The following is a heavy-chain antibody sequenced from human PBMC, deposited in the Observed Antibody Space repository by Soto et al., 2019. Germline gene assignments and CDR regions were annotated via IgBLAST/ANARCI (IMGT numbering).Heavy chain of an antibody. CDR1: GGSISSSSYY. CDR2: IYYSGST. J-gene: IGHJ6*03. D-gene: IGHD5-18*01. Sequence: PSETLSLTCTVSGGSISSSSYYWGWIRQPPGKGLEWIGSIYYSGSTYYNPSLKSRVTISVDTSKNQFSLKLSSVTAADTAVYYCASRGGTRGYSYGGYYYMDVWGKGTTVTVSS. V-gene: IGHV4-39*01. CDR3: ASRGGTRGYSYGGYYYMDV.